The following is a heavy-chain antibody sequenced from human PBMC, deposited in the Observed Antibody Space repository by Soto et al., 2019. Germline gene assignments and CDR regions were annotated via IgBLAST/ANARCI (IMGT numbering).Heavy chain of an antibody. Sequence: SETLSLTCTVSGGSISSYYWCWIRQPPGKGLEWVGFVYYSGSTNYNHSLTSRVTISIDTSTNQFYLTLSSVTAADTAVYYCARDHRISYYDFWSGPSNYYYGMDVWGQGTTVTVSS. D-gene: IGHD3-3*01. J-gene: IGHJ6*02. V-gene: IGHV4-59*01. CDR3: ARDHRISYYDFWSGPSNYYYGMDV. CDR1: GGSISSYY. CDR2: VYYSGST.